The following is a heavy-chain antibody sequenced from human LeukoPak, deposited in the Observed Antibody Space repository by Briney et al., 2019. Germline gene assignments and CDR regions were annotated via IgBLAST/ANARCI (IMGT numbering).Heavy chain of an antibody. CDR2: IYTSGST. J-gene: IGHJ5*02. D-gene: IGHD2-21*01. V-gene: IGHV4-61*02. Sequence: SETLSLTCTVSGGSISSGSYYWSWIRQPAGKGLEWIGRIYTSGSTNYNPSLKSRVTISVDTSKNQFSLKLSSVTAADTAVYYWARACGGWGFDPWGQGTLVTVSS. CDR3: ARACGGWGFDP. CDR1: GGSISSGSYY.